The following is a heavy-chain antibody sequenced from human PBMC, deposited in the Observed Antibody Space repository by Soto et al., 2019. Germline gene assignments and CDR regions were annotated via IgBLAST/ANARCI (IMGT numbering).Heavy chain of an antibody. Sequence: XGTLALTCTVSGGSLSSRSFYWGWIRQPPGKGLEWIRRVYYSGSTYYNPSLESRVTISVDTSKNQFSLKLSSVTAADTAVYYCARHLLIVESWFDPWGRGTQVTASS. V-gene: IGHV4-39*01. CDR3: ARHLLIVESWFDP. CDR1: GGSLSSRSFY. D-gene: IGHD3-22*01. CDR2: VYYSGST. J-gene: IGHJ5*02.